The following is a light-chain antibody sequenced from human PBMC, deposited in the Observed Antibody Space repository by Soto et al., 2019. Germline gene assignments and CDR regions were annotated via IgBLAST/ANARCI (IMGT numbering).Light chain of an antibody. Sequence: QSALAQPASVSGSPGQSITISCTGTSSDVGGYTYVSWYQQHPGKAPKLMIYEVSNRPSGISNRFSGSKSGNTASLTISGLQAEVESHYYCSSYTSSITLVFGTGTKVAVL. CDR2: EVS. CDR1: SSDVGGYTY. V-gene: IGLV2-14*01. J-gene: IGLJ1*01. CDR3: SSYTSSITLV.